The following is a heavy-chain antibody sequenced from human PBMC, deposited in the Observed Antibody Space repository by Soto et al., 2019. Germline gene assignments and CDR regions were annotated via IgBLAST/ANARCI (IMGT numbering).Heavy chain of an antibody. Sequence: EVQLLESGGGLVHPGWSLRLSCAASGFNFRNYVMSWVHQAPGKVLEWVSGISGSGGTYADSVKGRFTICRDNSKNTVHLQMNSLRAEDTAVYYCAKLDGGDTGHYYYMDVWGKGTTVTVSS. CDR1: GFNFRNYV. CDR3: AKLDGGDTGHYYYMDV. D-gene: IGHD3-10*01. V-gene: IGHV3-23*01. CDR2: ISGSGG. J-gene: IGHJ6*03.